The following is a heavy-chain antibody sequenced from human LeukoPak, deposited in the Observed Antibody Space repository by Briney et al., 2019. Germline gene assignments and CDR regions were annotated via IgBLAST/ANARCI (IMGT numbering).Heavy chain of an antibody. V-gene: IGHV3-30*04. CDR1: GFTFSSHA. D-gene: IGHD6-13*01. J-gene: IGHJ4*02. CDR2: ILYDGGDN. CDR3: ARDGDPISAAGTMLDY. Sequence: GRSLRLSCAASGFTFSSHAMHWVRQAPGKGLEWGASILYDGGDNYYTGSVKGRFTISRDNSKKTLDLQVNSLRPEDTAVYFCARDGDPISAAGTMLDYWGLGTLVIVSS.